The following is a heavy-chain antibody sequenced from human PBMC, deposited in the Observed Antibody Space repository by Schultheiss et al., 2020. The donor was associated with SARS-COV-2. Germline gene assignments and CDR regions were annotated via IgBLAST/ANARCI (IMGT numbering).Heavy chain of an antibody. Sequence: GGSLRLSCAASGFTFSSYGMHWVRQAPGKGLEWVAVISYDGSNKYYGDSVKGRFTISRDNSKNTLYLQMNSLRAEDTAVYYCARDRQRYCSGGSCYSVGYWGQGTLVTVSS. CDR1: GFTFSSYG. D-gene: IGHD2-15*01. V-gene: IGHV3-30*03. CDR2: ISYDGSNK. J-gene: IGHJ1*01. CDR3: ARDRQRYCSGGSCYSVGY.